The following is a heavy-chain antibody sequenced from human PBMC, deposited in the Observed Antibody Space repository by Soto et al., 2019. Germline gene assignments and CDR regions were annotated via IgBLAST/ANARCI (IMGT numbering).Heavy chain of an antibody. V-gene: IGHV1-8*01. D-gene: IGHD5-18*01. J-gene: IGHJ4*02. CDR1: GYTFTSYD. CDR3: ARDGNFVLRGYSFGFDF. CDR2: MNPNSGNT. Sequence: ASVKVSCKASGYTFTSYDINWVRQATGQGLEWMGWMNPNSGNTGYAQKFQGRVTMTRNTSISTAYMEVTNVKSDDTAIYYCARDGNFVLRGYSFGFDFWGQRTRVTVSS.